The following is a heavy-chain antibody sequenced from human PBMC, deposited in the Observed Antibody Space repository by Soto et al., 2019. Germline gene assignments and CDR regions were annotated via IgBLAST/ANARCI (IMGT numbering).Heavy chain of an antibody. V-gene: IGHV4-59*08. CDR2: IYYSGST. CDR1: GGSISSYY. J-gene: IGHJ6*03. CDR3: VIHVRRDYYYRVED. Sequence: SETLSLTCTVSGGSISSYYWSWIRQPPGKGLEWIGYIYYSGSTNYNPSLKSRVTISVDTSKNQFSLKLSSVTAADTAVYYCVIHVRRDYYYRVEDWGTGTPVT.